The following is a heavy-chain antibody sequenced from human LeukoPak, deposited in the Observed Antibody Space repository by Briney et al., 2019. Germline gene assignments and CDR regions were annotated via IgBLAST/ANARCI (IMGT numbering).Heavy chain of an antibody. CDR1: GFTFSSYA. Sequence: GGSLRLSCAASGFTFSSYAMSWVRQAPGKGLEWVSAISGSGGSTYYADSVKGRFTISRDNSKNTLYPQMNSLRAEDTAVYYCAKDLVATMRGDFDYWGQGTLVTVSS. J-gene: IGHJ4*02. CDR3: AKDLVATMRGDFDY. CDR2: ISGSGGST. V-gene: IGHV3-23*01. D-gene: IGHD5-12*01.